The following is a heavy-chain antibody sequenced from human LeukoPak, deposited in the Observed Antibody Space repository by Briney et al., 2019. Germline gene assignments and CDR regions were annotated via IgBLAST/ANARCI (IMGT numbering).Heavy chain of an antibody. D-gene: IGHD1-20*01. Sequence: PGGSLRPSCAASGFTFSSDGIHWVRQAPGKGLEWVAFVSNNGIDKHYGDSVQGRFSISRDNSKNTLYLEMKSLRVEDTAMYYCAKGITRDSYYLDYWGQGTLVTVSS. CDR2: VSNNGIDK. J-gene: IGHJ4*02. CDR1: GFTFSSDG. CDR3: AKGITRDSYYLDY. V-gene: IGHV3-30*02.